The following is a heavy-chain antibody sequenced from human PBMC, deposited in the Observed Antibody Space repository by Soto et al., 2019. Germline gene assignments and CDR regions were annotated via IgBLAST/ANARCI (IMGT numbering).Heavy chain of an antibody. D-gene: IGHD6-13*01. CDR1: GFTFSRYA. J-gene: IGHJ4*02. V-gene: IGHV3-23*01. Sequence: EVQLLESGGGLVQPGGSLRVSCAASGFTFSRYALSWVRLAPGKGLEWVSTISGSGGSTYYADSVKGRFTISRDNSKNTLYLQMNSLRAEDTAVYYCAKEAAAGLYYFDYWGQGTLVTVSS. CDR2: ISGSGGST. CDR3: AKEAAAGLYYFDY.